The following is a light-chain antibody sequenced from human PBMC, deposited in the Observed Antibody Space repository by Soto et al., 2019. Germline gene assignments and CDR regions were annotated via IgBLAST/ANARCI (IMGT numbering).Light chain of an antibody. J-gene: IGKJ2*03. CDR3: QQYNSYPYS. Sequence: EIVLTQSPGILSLSPGESASLSCRASQSITRSYLAWYQQKPGQAPRLLIDTISVRATGIPDRFSGSGSGTQFTLTISGLQPDDFAAYYCQQYNSYPYSFGQGTMLEIK. CDR2: TIS. CDR1: QSITRSY. V-gene: IGKV3-20*01.